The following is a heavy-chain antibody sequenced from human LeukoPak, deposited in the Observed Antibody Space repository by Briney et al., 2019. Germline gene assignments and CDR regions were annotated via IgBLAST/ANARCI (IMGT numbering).Heavy chain of an antibody. CDR3: ARLQYCSSTSCYYPFDP. CDR1: GYSISSGFY. Sequence: SETLSLTCTVSGYSISSGFYWGWIRQPPGKGLEWIGEINHSGSTNYNPSLKSRVTISVDTSKNQFSLKMASVTAADTAVYYCARLQYCSSTSCYYPFDPWGRGTLVTVSS. D-gene: IGHD2-2*01. J-gene: IGHJ5*02. V-gene: IGHV4-38-2*02. CDR2: INHSGST.